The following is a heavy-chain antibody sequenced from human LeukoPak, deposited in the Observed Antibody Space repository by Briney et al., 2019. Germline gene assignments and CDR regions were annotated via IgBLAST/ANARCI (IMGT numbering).Heavy chain of an antibody. J-gene: IGHJ4*02. Sequence: PGGSLRLSCAASGLTVSSNYMSWVRQAPGKGLEWVSIIYSGGTTYYADSVKGRFTISRDNAKNSLYLQMNSLRAEDTAVYYCASGPDVDTAMIDYWGQGTLVTVSS. CDR1: GLTVSSNY. D-gene: IGHD5-18*01. V-gene: IGHV3-53*01. CDR2: IYSGGTT. CDR3: ASGPDVDTAMIDY.